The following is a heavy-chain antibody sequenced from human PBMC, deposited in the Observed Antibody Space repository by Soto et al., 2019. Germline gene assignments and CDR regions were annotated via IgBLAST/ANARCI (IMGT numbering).Heavy chain of an antibody. Sequence: SETLSLTCTVSGDSISNDNWWSWVRQPPGKGLEWIGEIYHSGSANSNPSLKSRVTISVDKSKNQFSLKLSSVTAADTAVYYCAAYYYYRCNCWGQGTLVTVSS. CDR2: IYHSGSA. J-gene: IGHJ4*02. CDR1: GDSISNDNW. D-gene: IGHD3-10*01. CDR3: AAYYYYRCNC. V-gene: IGHV4-4*02.